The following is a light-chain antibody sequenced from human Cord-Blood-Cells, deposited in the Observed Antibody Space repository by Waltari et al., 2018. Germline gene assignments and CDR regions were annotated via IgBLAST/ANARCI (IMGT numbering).Light chain of an antibody. J-gene: IGKJ2*03. V-gene: IGKV1-9*01. CDR2: AAS. CDR3: RQQNSYPPFS. Sequence: DIQLTQSPSFLAASVGDRVTITRRASPGISSYLAWYQQKPGKAPKLLIYAASTLQSGVPSRFSCSGSCTEFTLTTSSLPPADFATYYCRQQNSYPPFSFGQGTKLEIK. CDR1: PGISSY.